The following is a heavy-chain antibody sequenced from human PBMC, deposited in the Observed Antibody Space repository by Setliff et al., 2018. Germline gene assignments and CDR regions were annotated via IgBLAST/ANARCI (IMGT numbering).Heavy chain of an antibody. CDR3: VRDRTAYSYGLDV. V-gene: IGHV4-34*01. J-gene: IGHJ6*02. Sequence: PSETLSLTCAVYGGSFSNYYWSWIRQPPGKGLEWIGEINHSGSTNYNSSLTSRVTISVDTSKNQFSLKLSSVTAADTAVYYCVRDRTAYSYGLDVWAQGTTVTVSS. D-gene: IGHD5-18*01. CDR2: INHSGST. CDR1: GGSFSNYY.